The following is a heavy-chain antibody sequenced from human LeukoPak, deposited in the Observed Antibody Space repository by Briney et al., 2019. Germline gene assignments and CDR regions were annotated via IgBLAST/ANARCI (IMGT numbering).Heavy chain of an antibody. D-gene: IGHD6-25*01. CDR1: GGSISSSSYY. Sequence: SETLSLTCTVSGGSISSSSYYWGWIRQPPGKGLEWIGYIYYSGSTNYNPSLKSRVTISVDTSKNQFSLKLSSVTAADTAVYYCASRELYSSEPFDYWGQGTLVTVSS. CDR2: IYYSGST. J-gene: IGHJ4*02. V-gene: IGHV4-61*05. CDR3: ASRELYSSEPFDY.